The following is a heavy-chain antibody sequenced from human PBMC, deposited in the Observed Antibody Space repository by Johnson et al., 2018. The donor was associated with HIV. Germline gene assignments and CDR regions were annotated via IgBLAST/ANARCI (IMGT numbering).Heavy chain of an antibody. CDR2: IKSKVDGGTT. J-gene: IGHJ3*02. CDR3: TTEGDAFDI. CDR1: GLTFTNAY. Sequence: VQLVESGGGLVKPGGSLRLSCAASGLTFTNAYMSWVRQAPGKGLEWVGRIKSKVDGGTTDFPAPVKGRFSISRDDSKNTVYLQMNSLKSEDTAVYYCTTEGDAFDIWGQGTMVTVSS. V-gene: IGHV3-15*01.